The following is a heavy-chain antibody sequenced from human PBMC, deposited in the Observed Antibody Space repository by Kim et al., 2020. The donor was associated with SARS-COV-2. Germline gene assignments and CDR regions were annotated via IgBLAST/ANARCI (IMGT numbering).Heavy chain of an antibody. CDR3: ASVGRQQLAASYYYYGMDV. CDR1: GGTFSSYA. J-gene: IGHJ6*02. CDR2: IIPIFGTA. D-gene: IGHD6-13*01. V-gene: IGHV1-69*13. Sequence: SVKVSCKASGGTFSSYAISWVRQAPGQGLEWMGGIIPIFGTANYAQKFQGRVTITADESTSTAYMELSSLRSEDTAVYYCASVGRQQLAASYYYYGMDVWGQGTTVTVSS.